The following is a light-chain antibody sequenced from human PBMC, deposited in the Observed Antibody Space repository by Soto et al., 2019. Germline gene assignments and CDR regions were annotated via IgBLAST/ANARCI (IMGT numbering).Light chain of an antibody. CDR1: QSISSW. Sequence: DIQMTQSPSTLSASVGDRVTITCRASQSISSWLAWYQQKPGKAPKRLIYKESSLESGVPSRFSGSGSGKELTLTIHSLQPDDFATYYCQQYNSYPWTFGQVTKVEIK. CDR2: KES. CDR3: QQYNSYPWT. V-gene: IGKV1-5*03. J-gene: IGKJ1*01.